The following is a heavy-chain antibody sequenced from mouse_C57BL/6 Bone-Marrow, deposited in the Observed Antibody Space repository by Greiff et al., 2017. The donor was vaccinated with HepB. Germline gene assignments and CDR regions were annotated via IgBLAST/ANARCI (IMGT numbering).Heavy chain of an antibody. CDR2: IDPKSGGT. CDR3: ARPFGSSYAGYAMDY. Sequence: VQLQQPGAELVKPGASVKLSCKASGYTFTSYWMHWVKQRPGRGLEWIGRIDPKSGGTKYNEKFKRKATLTVDKPSSTAYMQLSSLTSEDSAVYYCARPFGSSYAGYAMDYWGQGTSVTVSS. V-gene: IGHV1-72*01. J-gene: IGHJ4*01. D-gene: IGHD1-1*01. CDR1: GYTFTSYW.